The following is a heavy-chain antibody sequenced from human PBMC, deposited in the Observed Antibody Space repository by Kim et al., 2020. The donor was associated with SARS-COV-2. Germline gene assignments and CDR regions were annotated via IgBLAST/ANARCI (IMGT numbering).Heavy chain of an antibody. CDR1: GFTFSSYG. V-gene: IGHV3-30*18. CDR2: ISYGGSNK. CDR3: AKDRSWVRAARPWSIDY. J-gene: IGHJ4*02. D-gene: IGHD6-6*01. Sequence: GGSLRLSCAASGFTFSSYGMHWVRQAPGKGLEWVAVISYGGSNKYYADSVKGRFTISRDNSKNTLYLQMNSLRAEDTAVYYCAKDRSWVRAARPWSIDYWGQGTLVTVSS.